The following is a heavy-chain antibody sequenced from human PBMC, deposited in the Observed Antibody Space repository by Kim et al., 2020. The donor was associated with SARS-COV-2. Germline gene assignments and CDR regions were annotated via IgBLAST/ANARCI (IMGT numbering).Heavy chain of an antibody. J-gene: IGHJ5*02. D-gene: IGHD6-6*01. CDR2: INPSVGST. CDR3: ARGVQQLDWFDP. Sequence: ASVKVSCKASDYTLTGYYMHWWRQAPGKGLEWRGIINPSVGSTSYAQKFQGRVTMTRDTSTSTVYMELSSLRSEDTAVYYCARGVQQLDWFDPWGQGTLVTVSS. V-gene: IGHV1-46*01. CDR1: DYTLTGYY.